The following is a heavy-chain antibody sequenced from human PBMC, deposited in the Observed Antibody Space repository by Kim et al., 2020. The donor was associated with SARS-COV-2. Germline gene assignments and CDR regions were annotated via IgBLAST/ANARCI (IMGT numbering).Heavy chain of an antibody. V-gene: IGHV4-39*07. CDR3: ARDPDSSSWYRGGMDV. CDR2: IYYSGST. Sequence: SETLSLTCTVSGGSISSSSYYWGWIRQPPGKGLEWIGSIYYSGSTYYNPSLKSRVTISVDTSKNQFSLKLSSVTAADTAVYYCARDPDSSSWYRGGMDVCGQGTTVTVSS. CDR1: GGSISSSSYY. J-gene: IGHJ6*01. D-gene: IGHD6-13*01.